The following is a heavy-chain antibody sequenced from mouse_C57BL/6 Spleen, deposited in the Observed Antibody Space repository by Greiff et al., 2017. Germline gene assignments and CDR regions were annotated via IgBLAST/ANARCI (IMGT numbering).Heavy chain of an antibody. CDR2: IYPGDGAT. CDR1: GYAFRSYW. J-gene: IGHJ2*01. V-gene: IGHV1-80*01. CDR3: ARAASYDGYAFDY. D-gene: IGHD2-3*01. Sequence: QVQLQQSGAELVKPGASVKISCKASGYAFRSYWMHWVKQRPGKGLEWIGQIYPGDGATNYNGKFKGKATLTADKSSSTAYMQLSSLTSEDSAVYFCARAASYDGYAFDYWGQGTTLTVSS.